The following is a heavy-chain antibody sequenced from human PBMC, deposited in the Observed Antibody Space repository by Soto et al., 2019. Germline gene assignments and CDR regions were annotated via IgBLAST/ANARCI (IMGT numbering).Heavy chain of an antibody. CDR3: AREATGNGMDV. D-gene: IGHD6-13*01. V-gene: IGHV3-11*06. CDR2: ISGSSTYA. J-gene: IGHJ6*02. Sequence: QGQLVESGGGLVKPGGSLRLPCAASGLTFSDYYMSWIRQAPGEGLEWVSYISGSSTYADYADSVKGRFTISRDNARNSLYLQMNSLRAEDTAVYYCAREATGNGMDVWGQGTTVTVSS. CDR1: GLTFSDYY.